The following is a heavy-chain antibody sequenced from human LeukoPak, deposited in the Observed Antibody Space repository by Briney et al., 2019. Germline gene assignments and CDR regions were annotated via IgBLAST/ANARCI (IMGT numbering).Heavy chain of an antibody. CDR1: GFTVSNNY. CDR3: ARGGCSGGSCYFDY. D-gene: IGHD2-15*01. J-gene: IGHJ4*02. CDR2: IYTGGST. V-gene: IGHV3-53*01. Sequence: GGSLRLSCAASGFTVSNNYMSWVRQAPGKGLEWVSVIYTGGSTYYADSVKGRFTITRDNSKNTLYLQMNSLRAEDTAVYYCARGGCSGGSCYFDYWGQGTLVTVSS.